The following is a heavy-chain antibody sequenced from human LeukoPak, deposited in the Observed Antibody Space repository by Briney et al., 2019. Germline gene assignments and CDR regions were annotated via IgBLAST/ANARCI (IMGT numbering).Heavy chain of an antibody. J-gene: IGHJ6*03. CDR3: ARLGYCSSTSCRHYYYYYYMDV. CDR1: GVSISSYY. CDR2: IYYSGST. Sequence: SEILSLTCTVSGVSISSYYWTWIRQPPGKGLEWIGYIYYSGSTDYNPSLKSRVIISVDTSKNQFSLKLSSVTDADTAVYYCARLGYCSSTSCRHYYYYYYMDVWGKGTTVTVSS. V-gene: IGHV4-59*01. D-gene: IGHD2-2*01.